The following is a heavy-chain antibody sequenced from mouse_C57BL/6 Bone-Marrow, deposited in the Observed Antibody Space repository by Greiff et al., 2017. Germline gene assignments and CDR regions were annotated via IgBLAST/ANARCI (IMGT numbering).Heavy chain of an antibody. CDR3: ARWPPTGLDY. J-gene: IGHJ2*01. CDR2: IYPRSGNT. V-gene: IGHV1-81*01. D-gene: IGHD4-1*02. Sequence: VQLQQSGAELARPGASVKLSCKASGYTFTSYGISWVKQRTGQGLEWIGEIYPRSGNTYYNEKFKGKTTLTADKSSSTAYMELLSLTSDDTAVYFCARWPPTGLDYWGQGTTLTVSS. CDR1: GYTFTSYG.